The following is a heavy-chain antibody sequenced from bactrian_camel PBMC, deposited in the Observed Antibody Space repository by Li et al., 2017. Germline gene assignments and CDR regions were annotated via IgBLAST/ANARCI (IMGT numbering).Heavy chain of an antibody. CDR2: IESDGTT. V-gene: IGHV3S55*01. Sequence: HVQLVESGGGSVQAGGSLRLSCAASGYTYGDYCMGWFRQAPGKEREEVAAIESDGTTTYADSVKGRFTISRDNTKNTLFLQLNSLKTEDTAIYYCAKTGAVVAGTWWEYNYWGQGTQVTVS. CDR3: AKTGAVVAGTWWEYNY. J-gene: IGHJ4*01. D-gene: IGHD6*01. CDR1: GYTYGDYC.